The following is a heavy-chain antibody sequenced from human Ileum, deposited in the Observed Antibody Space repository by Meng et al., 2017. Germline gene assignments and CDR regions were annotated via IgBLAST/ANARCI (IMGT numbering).Heavy chain of an antibody. CDR1: GGTFKTYT. J-gene: IGHJ4*02. CDR2: IIPIFGTA. CDR3: ARDGVSFTMIRGGAH. V-gene: IGHV1-69*06. Sequence: VQLVQSGAGVKKPGSSVKVSCKSSGGTFKTYTSMWVRQAPGQGLECMGGIIPIFGTADYTQKFQGRVTITADKSTSTAYMELRTLTSDDTAMYYCARDGVSFTMIRGGAHWGQGTLVTVSS. D-gene: IGHD3-10*01.